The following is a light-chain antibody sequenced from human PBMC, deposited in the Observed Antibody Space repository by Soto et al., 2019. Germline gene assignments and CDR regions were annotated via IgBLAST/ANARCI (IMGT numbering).Light chain of an antibody. CDR3: QQYGSSRRLT. J-gene: IGKJ4*01. Sequence: DIVLTQSPGTLSLSPGERATLSCRASQSADSSYLAWYQQRPGQAPRLLIYGASTRATDIPDRFSGSGSGTDFSLTISRLEPEDFAVYYCQQYGSSRRLTFGGGTKVEIK. CDR2: GAS. V-gene: IGKV3-20*01. CDR1: QSADSSY.